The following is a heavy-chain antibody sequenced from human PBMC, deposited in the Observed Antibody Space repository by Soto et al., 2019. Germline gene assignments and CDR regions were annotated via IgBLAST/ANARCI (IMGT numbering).Heavy chain of an antibody. D-gene: IGHD6-6*01. CDR1: GYSFTSYW. J-gene: IGHJ6*02. Sequence: GESVKISCKGSGYSFTSYWIGWVRQMPGKGLERMGIIYPGDSDTRYSPSFQGQVTISADKSISTAYLQWSSLKASDTAMYYCARHSSSPLYYYYGMDVWGQGTTVTVSS. CDR3: ARHSSSPLYYYYGMDV. V-gene: IGHV5-51*01. CDR2: IYPGDSDT.